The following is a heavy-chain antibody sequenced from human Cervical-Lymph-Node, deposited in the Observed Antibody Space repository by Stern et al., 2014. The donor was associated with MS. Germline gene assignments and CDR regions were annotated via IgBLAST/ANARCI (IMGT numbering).Heavy chain of an antibody. D-gene: IGHD6-13*01. Sequence: QVQLVQSGAEVKKPGASVKVSCKASGYTFTDYAISWVRQAPGQGLEWMGWIGTNIGNTNYAQKFQGRVTLATDTSTSTVYMELRSLRSDVTAMYCCRAGSDAFDVGGQGTRVTVS. V-gene: IGHV1-18*01. J-gene: IGHJ3*01. CDR1: GYTFTDYA. CDR2: IGTNIGNT. CDR3: RAGSDAFDV.